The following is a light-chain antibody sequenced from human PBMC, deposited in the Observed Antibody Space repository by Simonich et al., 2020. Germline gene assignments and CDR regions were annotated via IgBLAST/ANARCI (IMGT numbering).Light chain of an antibody. CDR3: SSYTSSSTLV. CDR2: DVS. V-gene: IGLV2-14*03. Sequence: QSALTQPASVSGSPGQSIPISCTGTSSDVGGYNYVSWYQQHPGKAPKLMIYDVSNQPSGVSNRFSGSKSGNTASLTISGLQAEDGADYYCSSYTSSSTLVFGGGTKLTVL. CDR1: SSDVGGYNY. J-gene: IGLJ2*01.